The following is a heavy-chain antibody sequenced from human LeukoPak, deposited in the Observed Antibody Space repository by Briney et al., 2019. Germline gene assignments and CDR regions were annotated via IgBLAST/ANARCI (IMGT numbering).Heavy chain of an antibody. Sequence: GALRLSCAASGFTFSSYSMIWVRQAPGKGLEWVSSISSSSRYRYYADSVKGRFTISRDNAKNSLYLQMNSLRAEDTAVYYCARERRAGNWFDPWGQGTLVTVSS. CDR1: GFTFSSYS. V-gene: IGHV3-21*01. CDR3: ARERRAGNWFDP. CDR2: ISSSSRYR. J-gene: IGHJ5*02.